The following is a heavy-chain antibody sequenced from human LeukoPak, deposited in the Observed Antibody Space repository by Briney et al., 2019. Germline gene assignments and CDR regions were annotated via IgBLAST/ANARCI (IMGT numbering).Heavy chain of an antibody. CDR3: AGYNWNDIVGY. D-gene: IGHD1-1*01. J-gene: IGHJ4*02. V-gene: IGHV3-23*01. CDR2: ISGSGGST. Sequence: GGSLRLSCAASGFTFSSYAMSWVRQAPGKGLEWVSAISGSGGSTYYADSVKGRFTISRDNAKNSLYLQMNSLRAEDTAVYYCAGYNWNDIVGYWGQGTLVTVSS. CDR1: GFTFSSYA.